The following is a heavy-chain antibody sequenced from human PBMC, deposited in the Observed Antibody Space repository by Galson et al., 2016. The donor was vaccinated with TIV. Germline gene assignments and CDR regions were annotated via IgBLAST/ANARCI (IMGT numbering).Heavy chain of an antibody. CDR1: GFTFSAYG. CDR3: AKDQVPTTPMALIDS. CDR2: ISYDGDDQ. Sequence: SLRLSCAASGFTFSAYGMYWVRQAPGKGLEWVTFISYDGDDQNYAASVKGRFTVSRDNSKNTLNLQMRSLKPEDTAVYYCAKDQVPTTPMALIDSWGQGTTVIVSS. V-gene: IGHV3-30*18. D-gene: IGHD5-18*01. J-gene: IGHJ6*01.